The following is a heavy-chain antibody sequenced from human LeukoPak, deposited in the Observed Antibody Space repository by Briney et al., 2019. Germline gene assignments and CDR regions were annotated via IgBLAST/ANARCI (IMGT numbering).Heavy chain of an antibody. J-gene: IGHJ4*02. Sequence: GGSLRLSCAASGFTFSNYPMTWVRQAPGRGLEWVSAIPDSGDSTNYAISVKGRFTISRDNSKNTLYLQMNSLRAEDTAVYYCARDFDYWGQGTLVTVSS. CDR1: GFTFSNYP. CDR2: IPDSGDST. V-gene: IGHV3-23*01. CDR3: ARDFDY.